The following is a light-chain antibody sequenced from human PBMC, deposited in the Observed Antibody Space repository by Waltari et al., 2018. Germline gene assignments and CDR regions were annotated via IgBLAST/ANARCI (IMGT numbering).Light chain of an antibody. CDR2: DAS. CDR3: QKYGTRPAT. V-gene: IGKV3-20*01. CDR1: VSVRTTV. Sequence: SSRASVSVRTTVARYQERPGQPHRHIVYDASSRATGIPNRVSGSGSGTDVSLTISRLEHEDFAVYFCQKYGTRPATFGQGTKGE. J-gene: IGKJ1*01.